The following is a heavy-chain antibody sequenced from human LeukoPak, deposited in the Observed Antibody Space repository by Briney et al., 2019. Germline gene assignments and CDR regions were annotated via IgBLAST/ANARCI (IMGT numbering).Heavy chain of an antibody. J-gene: IGHJ6*02. V-gene: IGHV1-69*01. CDR2: IIPIFGTA. Sequence: GASVKVSCKASGGTFSSYAISWVRQAPGQGLEWMGGIIPIFGTANYAQKFQGRVTITADESTSTAYMGLSSLRSEDTAVYYCARDRIIVVVPAANHYYYYGMDVWGQGTTVTVSS. CDR3: ARDRIIVVVPAANHYYYYGMDV. D-gene: IGHD2-2*01. CDR1: GGTFSSYA.